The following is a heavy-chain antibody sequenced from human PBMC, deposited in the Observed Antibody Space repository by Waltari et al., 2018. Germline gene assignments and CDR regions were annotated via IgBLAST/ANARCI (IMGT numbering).Heavy chain of an antibody. J-gene: IGHJ4*02. V-gene: IGHV3-15*01. CDR2: IKTQSDGGGAT. CDR3: TTDQGDSYTFYSFDY. Sequence: EVQLVESGGGLVNPGGSLRLSCAASGFTFSNTWMDWVRPAPGKGLEWISRIKTQSDGGGATYYAAPVTGRFTVSRDDSKNMLYLQMSSLKTEDTAMYYCTTDQGDSYTFYSFDYWGQGTLVTVSS. D-gene: IGHD3-16*02. CDR1: GFTFSNTW.